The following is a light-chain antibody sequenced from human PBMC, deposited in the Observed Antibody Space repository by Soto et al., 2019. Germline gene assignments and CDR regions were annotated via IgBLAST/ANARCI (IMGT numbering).Light chain of an antibody. Sequence: EIVMTQSPATLSVSPGERATLSCRASQNVNSNLAWYQQKPGKAPRLLICGASTRDTGVPARFSGSGSGTEFTLTISSLPPEDSAIYYCQDVNNWPSYTFGQGTKLEIK. CDR3: QDVNNWPSYT. J-gene: IGKJ2*01. V-gene: IGKV3-15*01. CDR2: GAS. CDR1: QNVNSN.